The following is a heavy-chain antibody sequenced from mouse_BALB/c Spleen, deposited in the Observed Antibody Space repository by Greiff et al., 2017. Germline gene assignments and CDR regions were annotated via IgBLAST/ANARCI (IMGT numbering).Heavy chain of an antibody. D-gene: IGHD3-1*01. V-gene: IGHV5-17*02. CDR1: GFTFSSFG. Sequence: EVQLVESGGGLVQPGGSRKLSCAASGFTFSSFGMHWVRQAPEKGLEWVAYISSGSSTIYYADTVKGRFTISRDNPKNTLFLQMTSLRSEDTAMYYCARSGGKRVYFDYWGQGTTLTVSS. CDR3: ARSGGKRVYFDY. CDR2: ISSGSSTI. J-gene: IGHJ2*01.